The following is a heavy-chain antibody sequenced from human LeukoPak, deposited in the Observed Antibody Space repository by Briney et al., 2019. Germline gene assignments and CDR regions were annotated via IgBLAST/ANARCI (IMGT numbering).Heavy chain of an antibody. V-gene: IGHV4-59*01. CDR2: IYYSGST. CDR3: ARTAAAAGTPFDY. CDR1: GGSISSYY. D-gene: IGHD6-13*01. Sequence: SETLSLTCAVSGGSISSYYWSWIRQPPGKGLEWIGYIYYSGSTNYNPSLKSRVTISVDTSKNQFSLKLSSVTAADTAVYYCARTAAAAGTPFDYWGQGTLVTVSS. J-gene: IGHJ4*02.